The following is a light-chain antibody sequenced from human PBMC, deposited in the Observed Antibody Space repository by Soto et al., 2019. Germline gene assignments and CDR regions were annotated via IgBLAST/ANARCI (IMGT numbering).Light chain of an antibody. J-gene: IGKJ4*01. CDR3: QQVKSYPRT. CDR1: QAITNN. Sequence: DISLTQSPSSLSACVGDRVSITSRASQAITNNLAWYQQKPGNPPKLLIYEESTLHSGVPSRFSGRKVGTQFILTIDSLQPEDFATYYCQQVKSYPRTFGGGTKVDI. V-gene: IGKV1-9*01. CDR2: EES.